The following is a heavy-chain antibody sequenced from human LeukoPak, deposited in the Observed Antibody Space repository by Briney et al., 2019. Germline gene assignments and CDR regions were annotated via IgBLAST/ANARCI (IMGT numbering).Heavy chain of an antibody. CDR1: GGSFSGYY. CDR3: ARHTWGGHDYYYYYYMDV. J-gene: IGHJ6*03. V-gene: IGHV4-34*01. Sequence: SETLSLTCAVYGGSFSGYYCSWIRHPPGKGLEWIGEINHGGSTNYNPSLKSRVAISVDTFKNQLSLKLSSVTAADTPVYYCARHTWGGHDYYYYYYMDVWGKGTTVTISS. D-gene: IGHD2-21*01. CDR2: INHGGST.